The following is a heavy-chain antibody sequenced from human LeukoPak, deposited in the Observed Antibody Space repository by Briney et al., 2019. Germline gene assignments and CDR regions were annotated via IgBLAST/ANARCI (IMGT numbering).Heavy chain of an antibody. V-gene: IGHV1-69*05. Sequence: SVKVSCKASGGTFSSYAISWVRQAPGQGLEWMGGIIPIFGTANYAQKFQGRVTITTDESTSTAYMELRSLRSDDTAVYYCARVGVVVESYYFDYWGQGTLVTVSS. CDR3: ARVGVVVESYYFDY. J-gene: IGHJ4*02. CDR2: IIPIFGTA. CDR1: GGTFSSYA. D-gene: IGHD2-21*01.